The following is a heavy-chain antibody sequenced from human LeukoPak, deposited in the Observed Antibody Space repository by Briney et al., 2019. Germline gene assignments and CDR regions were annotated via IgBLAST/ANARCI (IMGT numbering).Heavy chain of an antibody. Sequence: GGSLRLSCAASGLTFSSHWMHWVRQAPGKGLEWVSVIYSGGSTYYADSVKGRFTISRDNSKNTLYLQMNSLRAEDTAVYYCARGLEMATPRGCWGQGTLVTVSS. CDR3: ARGLEMATPRGC. J-gene: IGHJ4*02. CDR2: IYSGGST. V-gene: IGHV3-53*01. CDR1: GLTFSSHW. D-gene: IGHD5-24*01.